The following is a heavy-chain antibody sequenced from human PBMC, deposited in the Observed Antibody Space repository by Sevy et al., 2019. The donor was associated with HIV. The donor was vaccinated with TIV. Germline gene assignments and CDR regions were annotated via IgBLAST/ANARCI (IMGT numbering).Heavy chain of an antibody. V-gene: IGHV3-23*01. D-gene: IGHD5-18*01. J-gene: IGHJ4*02. CDR3: ATGDTAMITDLDY. CDR2: IDSGGLT. CDR1: GFSFSNNA. Sequence: GGSLRLSCGASGFSFSNNAMNWVRQAPGKGPEWVSGIDSGGLTYYADSVKGRFTISRDNSMEMLFLQMNSLRPDETAVYYCATGDTAMITDLDYWGQGTLVTVSS.